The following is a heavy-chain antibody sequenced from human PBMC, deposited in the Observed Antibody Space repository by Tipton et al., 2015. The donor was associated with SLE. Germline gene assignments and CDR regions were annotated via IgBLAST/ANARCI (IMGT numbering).Heavy chain of an antibody. Sequence: TLSLTCSVSGYSISSGSYWGWIRQPPGKGLEWIGNMYHSGSTSYNPSLKSRVTMSVDTSRNQFFLKVNSVTAADTAVYYCARGMVTWRGAIVGVDVWGQGTTVNVSS. CDR1: GYSISSGSY. CDR3: ARGMVTWRGAIVGVDV. CDR2: MYHSGST. J-gene: IGHJ6*02. D-gene: IGHD2-21*02. V-gene: IGHV4-38-2*02.